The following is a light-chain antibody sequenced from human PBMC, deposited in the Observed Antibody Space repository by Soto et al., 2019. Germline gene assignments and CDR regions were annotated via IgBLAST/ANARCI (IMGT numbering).Light chain of an antibody. CDR2: WAS. CDR3: QQHYGPSLT. V-gene: IGKV4-1*01. J-gene: IGKJ4*01. CDR1: QCVLYTSNDKNY. Sequence: QFPQALAFCLNDSAPINCQSSQCVLYTSNDKNYLAGYQQKPGQPAKLLIYWASTRRSGVTQRFSGSGAGTDVTLTISSRQDADVAVEYCQQHYGPSLTFGRGTKVDIK.